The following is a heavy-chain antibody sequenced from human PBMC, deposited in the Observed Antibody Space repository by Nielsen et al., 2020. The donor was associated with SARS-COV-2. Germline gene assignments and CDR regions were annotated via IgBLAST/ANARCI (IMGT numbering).Heavy chain of an antibody. CDR3: ARDKCYGDYECTHLFDY. Sequence: SETLSLTCTVSGGSISSSSYYWGWIRQPPGKGLEWIGSIYYSGSTYYNPSLKSRVTISVDTSKNQFSLKLSSVTAADTAVYYCARDKCYGDYECTHLFDYWGQGTLVTVSS. V-gene: IGHV4-39*07. CDR1: GGSISSSSYY. D-gene: IGHD4-17*01. CDR2: IYYSGST. J-gene: IGHJ4*02.